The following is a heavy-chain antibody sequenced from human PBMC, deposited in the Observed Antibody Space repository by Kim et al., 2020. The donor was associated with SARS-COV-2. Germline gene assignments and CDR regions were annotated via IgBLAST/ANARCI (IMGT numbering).Heavy chain of an antibody. CDR3: ARSTPPHYYGGNSVFDY. D-gene: IGHD4-17*01. CDR1: GGSISSSSYY. CDR2: IYYSGST. Sequence: SETLSLTCTVSGGSISSSSYYWGWIRQPPGKGLEWIGSIYYSGSTYYNPSLKSRVTISVDTSKNQFSLKLSSVTAADTAVYYCARSTPPHYYGGNSVFDYWGQGTLVTVSS. V-gene: IGHV4-39*01. J-gene: IGHJ4*02.